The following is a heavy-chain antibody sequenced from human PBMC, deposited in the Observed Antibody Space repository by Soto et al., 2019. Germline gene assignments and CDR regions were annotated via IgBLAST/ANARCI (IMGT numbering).Heavy chain of an antibody. V-gene: IGHV3-9*01. CDR1: VFTFDDFA. CDR3: VKGRGSYEVKFGMDV. Sequence: PGGSLRLSCAASVFTFDDFAMHWVRQAPGKGLEWVSGVDWNSGSTAYADSVKGRFTISRDNARNSLYLQMNSLRAEDTALYYCVKGRGSYEVKFGMDVWGQGTTVTV. D-gene: IGHD6-25*01. J-gene: IGHJ6*02. CDR2: VDWNSGST.